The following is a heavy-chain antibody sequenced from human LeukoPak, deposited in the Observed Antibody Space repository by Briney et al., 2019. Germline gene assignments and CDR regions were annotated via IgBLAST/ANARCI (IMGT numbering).Heavy chain of an antibody. CDR2: ISGSGGST. D-gene: IGHD5-24*01. CDR1: GFTFSSYA. J-gene: IGHJ4*02. Sequence: PGGSLRLSCAAPGFTFSSYAMSWVRQAPGKGLEWVSAISGSGGSTYYADSVKGRFTISRDNSKNTLYLQMNSLRAEDTAVYYCAKGWRRDGYNGRFDYWGQGTLVTVSS. CDR3: AKGWRRDGYNGRFDY. V-gene: IGHV3-23*01.